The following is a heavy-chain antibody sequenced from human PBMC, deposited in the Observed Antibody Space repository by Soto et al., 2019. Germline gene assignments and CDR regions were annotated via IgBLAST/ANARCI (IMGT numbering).Heavy chain of an antibody. CDR2: IYHSGST. V-gene: IGHV4-4*02. CDR1: GGSISSSNW. D-gene: IGHD6-13*01. CDR3: ARDQGAAAAGTYIDY. Sequence: SETLSLTCAVSGGSISSSNWWSWVRPPPGKGLEWIGEIYHSGSTNYNPSLTSGVTISVDKSKNQYSLKLSSVTAADTAVYYCARDQGAAAAGTYIDYWGQGTLVTVSS. J-gene: IGHJ4*02.